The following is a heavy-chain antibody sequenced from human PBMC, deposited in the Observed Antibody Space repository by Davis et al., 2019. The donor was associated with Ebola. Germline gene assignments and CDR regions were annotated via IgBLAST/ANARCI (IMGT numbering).Heavy chain of an antibody. CDR3: ARRRDYDAFDI. CDR2: IIPIFGTA. Sequence: AASVKVSCKASGGTFSSYAISWVRQAPGQGLEWMGGIIPIFGTANYAQKFQGRVTITADESTSTAYMELSSLRSDDTAVYYCARRRDYDAFDIWGQGTMVTVSS. V-gene: IGHV1-69*13. D-gene: IGHD2-21*01. J-gene: IGHJ3*02. CDR1: GGTFSSYA.